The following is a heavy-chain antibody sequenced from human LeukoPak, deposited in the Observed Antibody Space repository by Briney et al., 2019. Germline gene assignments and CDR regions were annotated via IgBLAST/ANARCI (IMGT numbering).Heavy chain of an antibody. J-gene: IGHJ6*02. Sequence: GGSLRLSCAASGFTFSSYAMSWVRQAPGKGLEWVSAISGSGGSTYYADSVKGRFTISRDNSKNTLYLQMNSPRAEDTAVYYCAKGARQDYYGSGRYCGMDVWGQGTTVTVSS. D-gene: IGHD3-10*01. CDR1: GFTFSSYA. CDR3: AKGARQDYYGSGRYCGMDV. V-gene: IGHV3-23*01. CDR2: ISGSGGST.